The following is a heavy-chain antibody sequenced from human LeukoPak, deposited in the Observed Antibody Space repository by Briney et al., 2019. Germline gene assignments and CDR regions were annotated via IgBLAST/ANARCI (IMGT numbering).Heavy chain of an antibody. J-gene: IGHJ6*02. Sequence: PSETLSPTCAVSGASLSSGGYSWSWIRQPPGKGLEWIGYIYHSGSTYYNPSLKSRVTISVDRSKNQFSLKLSSVTAADTAVYYCAREGPARCSSTSCYPIWGQGTTVTVSS. CDR3: AREGPARCSSTSCYPI. CDR2: IYHSGST. CDR1: GASLSSGGYS. V-gene: IGHV4-30-2*01. D-gene: IGHD2-2*01.